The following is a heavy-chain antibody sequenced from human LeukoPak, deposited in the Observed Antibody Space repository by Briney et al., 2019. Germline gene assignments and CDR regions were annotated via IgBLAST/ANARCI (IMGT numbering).Heavy chain of an antibody. CDR1: GYSFTSYW. J-gene: IGHJ4*02. Sequence: GESLKISCKGSGYSFTSYWISWVRQMPGKGLGWMGRIDPSDSYTNYSPSFQGHGTISTDKSISTAYLQWNSLKASDTAMYYCARRGSSGWYDYWGQGTLVTVSS. CDR3: ARRGSSGWYDY. V-gene: IGHV5-10-1*01. CDR2: IDPSDSYT. D-gene: IGHD6-19*01.